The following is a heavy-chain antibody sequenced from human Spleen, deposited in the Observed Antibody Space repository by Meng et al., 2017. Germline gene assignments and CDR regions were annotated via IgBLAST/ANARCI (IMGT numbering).Heavy chain of an antibody. CDR1: GFVFSSYE. J-gene: IGHJ6*02. CDR3: ARDLSNEGSYVYYGMDV. Sequence: GESLKIPCAASGFVFSSYEMIWVRQAPGKGLEWLSYIDSSGSTIYYADSVKGRFTISRDNAKSSLYLQMNSLRAEDTADYYCARDLSNEGSYVYYGMDVWGLGTTVTVSS. D-gene: IGHD1-26*01. V-gene: IGHV3-48*03. CDR2: IDSSGSTI.